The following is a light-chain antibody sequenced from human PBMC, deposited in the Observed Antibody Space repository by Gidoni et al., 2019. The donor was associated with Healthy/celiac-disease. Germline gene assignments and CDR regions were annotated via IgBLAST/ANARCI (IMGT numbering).Light chain of an antibody. CDR2: AAS. V-gene: IGKV1D-8*02. J-gene: IGKJ1*01. Sequence: AIWMTQFPSLLSASTGDRVTSGCRMSPGISSYLDWYQQKPGKAPEVLIYAASTLQSAVPSRFSGSGSGTDFTITISCMQSEDFATYYCQQYYSFPWTFGQGTKVEIK. CDR1: PGISSY. CDR3: QQYYSFPWT.